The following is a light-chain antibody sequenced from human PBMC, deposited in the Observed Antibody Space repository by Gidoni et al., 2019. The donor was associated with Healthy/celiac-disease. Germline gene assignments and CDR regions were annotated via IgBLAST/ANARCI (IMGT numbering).Light chain of an antibody. CDR2: WSS. CDR3: QQYYSTPRT. V-gene: IGKV4-1*01. CDR1: QSVLSSSNNKNY. Sequence: DIVMTQSPATLIVSLGERATINCRASQSVLSSSNNKNYLAWYQQKPGQPPKLLIYWSSNRESGVPDRFSGSGSGTDFTLTISSLQAEDVAVYYCQQYYSTPRTFXXXTKVEIK. J-gene: IGKJ1*01.